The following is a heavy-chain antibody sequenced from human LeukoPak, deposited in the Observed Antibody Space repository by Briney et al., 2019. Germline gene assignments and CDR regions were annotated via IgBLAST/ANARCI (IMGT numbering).Heavy chain of an antibody. D-gene: IGHD1-26*01. CDR1: GFTFSSYW. Sequence: GGSPRLSCAASGFTFSSYWMSWVRQAPGKGPEWVANIKEDGSQKYYVDSVKGRFTISRDNAKNSLYLQMNSLRVEDTAVYYCAREIPRGATHLDYWGQGTLVTVSS. CDR3: AREIPRGATHLDY. CDR2: IKEDGSQK. V-gene: IGHV3-7*01. J-gene: IGHJ4*02.